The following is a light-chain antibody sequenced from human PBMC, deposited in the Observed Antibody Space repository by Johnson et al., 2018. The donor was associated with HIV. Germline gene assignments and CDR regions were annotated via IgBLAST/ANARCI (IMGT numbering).Light chain of an antibody. CDR1: SSNIGNNY. CDR2: DNN. Sequence: QSVLTQPPSVSAAPGQKVTISCSGSSSNIGNNYVSWYQQLPGTAPKLLIYDNNKRPSGIPDRFSGSKSGTSATLGITGLQTGDEADYYCGTWDSSLSAHYVFGPGTKVNFL. CDR3: GTWDSSLSAHYV. J-gene: IGLJ1*01. V-gene: IGLV1-51*02.